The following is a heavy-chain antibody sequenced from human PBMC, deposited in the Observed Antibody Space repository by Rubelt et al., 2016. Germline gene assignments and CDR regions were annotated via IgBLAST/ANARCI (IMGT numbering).Heavy chain of an antibody. V-gene: IGHV3-21*01. CDR3: ARDGSWGGKESAFDI. J-gene: IGHJ3*02. D-gene: IGHD4-23*01. CDR1: GFTFSSYS. Sequence: SRGGLVQPGGSLRVSCAASGFTFSSYSMNWVRQAPGKGLEWVSSISSSSSYIYYADSVKGRFTISRANAKNSLYLQMNSLRAEDTAVYYCARDGSWGGKESAFDIWGQGTMVTVSS. CDR2: ISSSSSYI.